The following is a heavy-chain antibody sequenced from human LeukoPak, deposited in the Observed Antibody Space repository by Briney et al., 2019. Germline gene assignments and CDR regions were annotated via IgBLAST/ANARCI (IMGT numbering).Heavy chain of an antibody. J-gene: IGHJ6*02. CDR3: ASEQSSGWYYYYYGMDV. Sequence: PGGSLRLSCAASGFTFSSFEMNWVRQAPGKGLEWVSSISSSSSYIYYADSVKGRFTISRDNAKNSLYLQMNSLRAEDTAVYYCASEQSSGWYYYYYGMDVWGQGTTVTVSS. V-gene: IGHV3-21*01. CDR2: ISSSSSYI. D-gene: IGHD6-19*01. CDR1: GFTFSSFE.